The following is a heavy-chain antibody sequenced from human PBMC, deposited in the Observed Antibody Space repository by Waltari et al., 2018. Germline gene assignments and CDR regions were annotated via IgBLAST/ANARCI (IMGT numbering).Heavy chain of an antibody. V-gene: IGHV4-4*07. CDR1: GAPMTNSY. Sequence: QVQLQESGPGLVKPSETLSLTCSVSGAPMTNSYWSWIRLPAGRGLEWLGRVFTDGKTHYAASLRSRVTMSMDTSKDQFSLKLTSVTAADTALYYCARAQEGHDAFDFWGQGTMVTVSS. CDR3: ARAQEGHDAFDF. CDR2: VFTDGKT. J-gene: IGHJ3*01.